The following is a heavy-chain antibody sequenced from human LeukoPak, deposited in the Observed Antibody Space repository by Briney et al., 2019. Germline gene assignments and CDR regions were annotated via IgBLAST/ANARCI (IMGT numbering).Heavy chain of an antibody. CDR2: IYYSGST. Sequence: SETLSLTCTVSGVSISSYYWSWIRQPPGKGLEWIGYIYYSGSTNYNPSLKSRVTISVDTSKNQFSLKLSSVTAADTAVYYCARGIAAAGRSFDYWGQGTLVTVSS. CDR1: GVSISSYY. J-gene: IGHJ4*02. CDR3: ARGIAAAGRSFDY. V-gene: IGHV4-59*01. D-gene: IGHD6-13*01.